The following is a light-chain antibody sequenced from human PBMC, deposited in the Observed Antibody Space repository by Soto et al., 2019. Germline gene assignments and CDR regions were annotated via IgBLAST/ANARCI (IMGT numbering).Light chain of an antibody. J-gene: IGKJ1*01. Sequence: EIVLTQSPGTLSLSPGERATLSCRASQSVSSNFLAWYQEKPGQAPRLLIYAASNRATGIQDRFSGSGSGTDFTLTISRLEPEDFAVYYCKQYGSSGTCGQGTKVDIK. V-gene: IGKV3-20*01. CDR2: AAS. CDR1: QSVSSNF. CDR3: KQYGSSGT.